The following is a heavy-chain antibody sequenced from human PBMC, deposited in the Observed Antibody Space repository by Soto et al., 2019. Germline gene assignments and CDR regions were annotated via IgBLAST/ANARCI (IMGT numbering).Heavy chain of an antibody. D-gene: IGHD3-10*01. Sequence: ASVKVSCKASGGTFSSYAISWVRQAPGQGLEWMGGIIPIFGTANYAQKFQGRVTITADESTSTAYMELSSLRSEDTAVYYCAKDGELLPYYYYGMDVWGQGTTVTVPS. J-gene: IGHJ6*02. V-gene: IGHV1-69*13. CDR1: GGTFSSYA. CDR2: IIPIFGTA. CDR3: AKDGELLPYYYYGMDV.